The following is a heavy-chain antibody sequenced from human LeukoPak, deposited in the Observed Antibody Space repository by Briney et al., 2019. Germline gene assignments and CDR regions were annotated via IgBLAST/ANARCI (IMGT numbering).Heavy chain of an antibody. CDR2: ITGSGGST. Sequence: GGPLRLSCAASGFTFSSYVMSWVRQAPGKGLEWVSAITGSGGSTYYADSVKGRFTISRDNSKNTLYLQMNSLRAEDTAVYYCAKCQGYYYYYYMDVWGKGTTVTVSS. V-gene: IGHV3-23*01. CDR1: GFTFSSYV. J-gene: IGHJ6*03. CDR3: AKCQGYYYYYYMDV.